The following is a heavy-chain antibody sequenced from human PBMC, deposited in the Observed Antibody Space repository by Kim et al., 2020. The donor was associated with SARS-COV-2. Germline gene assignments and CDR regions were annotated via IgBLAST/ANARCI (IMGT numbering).Heavy chain of an antibody. Sequence: GGSLRLSCAASGFTFNSYAMHWVRQAPGKGLEWVAVISYDGANKYYADSVKGRFSISRDNSKSTVYLQMNSLGAGDTAVYFCARDVIGCTSCYNFDYWCQGTLVAVSS. D-gene: IGHD2-2*01. J-gene: IGHJ4*01. V-gene: IGHV3-30-3*01. CDR1: GFTFNSYA. CDR3: ARDVIGCTSCYNFDY. CDR2: ISYDGANK.